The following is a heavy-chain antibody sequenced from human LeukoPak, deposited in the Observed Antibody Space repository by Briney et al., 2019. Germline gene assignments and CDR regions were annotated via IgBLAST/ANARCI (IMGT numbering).Heavy chain of an antibody. CDR3: ARELGGAGSYFFPYYGMDV. D-gene: IGHD3-10*01. CDR1: GHTFISYG. V-gene: IGHV1-18*01. Sequence: GASVKVSCKASGHTFISYGINWVRQAPGQGLEWMGWISGYNGNTNYTQNLQGRVTMTRDTSTSTAYMELRSLRSDDTAVYYCARELGGAGSYFFPYYGMDVWGQGTTVTVSS. CDR2: ISGYNGNT. J-gene: IGHJ6*02.